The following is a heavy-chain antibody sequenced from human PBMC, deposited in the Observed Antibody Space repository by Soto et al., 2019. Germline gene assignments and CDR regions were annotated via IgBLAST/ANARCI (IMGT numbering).Heavy chain of an antibody. CDR2: IDPSDSYT. V-gene: IGHV5-10-1*01. D-gene: IGHD6-13*01. CDR3: ARHPSGYSSSWYIEY. J-gene: IGHJ4*02. Sequence: GESLKISCKGSGYSLTRYLISWVRQMPGKGLEWMGRIDPSDSYTNYSPSFEGHVTISADTSISTAYLQWSSLRASDTAMYYCARHPSGYSSSWYIEYWGQGTLVTVSS. CDR1: GYSLTRYL.